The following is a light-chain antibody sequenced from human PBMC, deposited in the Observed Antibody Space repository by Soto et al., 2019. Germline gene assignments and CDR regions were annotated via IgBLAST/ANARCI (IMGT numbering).Light chain of an antibody. J-gene: IGKJ2*01. CDR3: QQYYNWYT. CDR1: QSISTK. V-gene: IGKV3-15*01. CDR2: GAS. Sequence: EIVMTQSPATLSVSPGERATLSCRVSQSISTKLAWYQQKAGQAPRLLLQGASTRATGIPARFSGSGSGTEFTLTISSLQSEDVAIYYCQQYYNWYTFGQGTKLEIK.